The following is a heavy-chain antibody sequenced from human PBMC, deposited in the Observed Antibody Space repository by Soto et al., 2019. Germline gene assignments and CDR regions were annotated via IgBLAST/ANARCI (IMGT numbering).Heavy chain of an antibody. J-gene: IGHJ2*01. Sequence: QVQLVESGGDVVQPGRSLRLSCAASGFTFSSYAMHWVRQAPGKGLEWVAVISYDGSNKYYADSVKGRFTISRDNSKNTLYLQMNSLRAEDTAVYYCARDLSYYDSSGYYPPTGYFDLWGRGTLVTVSS. D-gene: IGHD3-22*01. CDR1: GFTFSSYA. CDR3: ARDLSYYDSSGYYPPTGYFDL. CDR2: ISYDGSNK. V-gene: IGHV3-30-3*01.